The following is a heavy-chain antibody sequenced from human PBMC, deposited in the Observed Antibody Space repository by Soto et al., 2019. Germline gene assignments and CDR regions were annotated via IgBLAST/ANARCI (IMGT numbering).Heavy chain of an antibody. CDR2: IYYSGST. Sequence: QVQLQESGPGLVKHSQTLSLTYTVSGGSISSGGYYWSWIRQQPGKGLEWIGYIYYSGSTYYNPSLKSRVTISVDTSKNQFSLKLSSVTAADTAVYYCARDETRYAFDIWGQGTMVTVSS. CDR3: ARDETRYAFDI. V-gene: IGHV4-31*03. J-gene: IGHJ3*02. D-gene: IGHD3-16*02. CDR1: GGSISSGGYY.